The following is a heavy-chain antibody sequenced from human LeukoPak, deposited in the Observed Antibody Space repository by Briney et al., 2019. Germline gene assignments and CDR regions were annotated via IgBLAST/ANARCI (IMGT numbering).Heavy chain of an antibody. J-gene: IGHJ4*02. CDR1: GGSFSGYY. D-gene: IGHD1-26*01. Sequence: PSETLSLTCAVYGGSFSGYYWSWIRQPPGKGLEWIGEINHSGSTNYNPSLKSRVTISVDTSKNQFSLKLSSVTAADTAVYYCARGRGYSGSYYHDYWGQGTLVTVSS. CDR2: INHSGST. V-gene: IGHV4-34*01. CDR3: ARGRGYSGSYYHDY.